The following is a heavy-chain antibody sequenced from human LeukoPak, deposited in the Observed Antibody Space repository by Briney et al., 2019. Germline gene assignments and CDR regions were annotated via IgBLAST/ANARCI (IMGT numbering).Heavy chain of an antibody. D-gene: IGHD3-10*01. Sequence: GGSLRLSCAASGFTFSSYGMPWVRQAPGKGLEWVAVISYDGSNKYYADSVKDRFTISRDNSKNTLYLQMNSLRAEDTAVYYCAKDWFRTSYYFDYWGQGTLVTVSS. V-gene: IGHV3-30*18. CDR3: AKDWFRTSYYFDY. CDR2: ISYDGSNK. CDR1: GFTFSSYG. J-gene: IGHJ4*02.